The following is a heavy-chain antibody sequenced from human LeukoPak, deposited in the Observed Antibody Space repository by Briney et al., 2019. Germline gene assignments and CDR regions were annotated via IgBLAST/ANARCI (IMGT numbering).Heavy chain of an antibody. CDR3: ATLHFYAMGV. V-gene: IGHV3-11*01. Sequence: GGSLRLSCAASGLRYSDQYMIWIRQTPGKGLEWVSFISGSGANRFYADSMKGRFTISKDNTKNSLYLQMNSLRAEDTAIYYCATLHFYAMGVWGQGTTVTVSS. CDR2: ISGSGANR. J-gene: IGHJ6*02. CDR1: GLRYSDQY.